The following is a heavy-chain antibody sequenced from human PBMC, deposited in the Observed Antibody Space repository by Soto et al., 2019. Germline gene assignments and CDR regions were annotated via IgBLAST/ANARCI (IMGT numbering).Heavy chain of an antibody. V-gene: IGHV4-4*02. CDR1: GGSISSSNW. CDR2: IYHSGST. D-gene: IGHD2-21*01. Sequence: SETLSLTCAVSGGSISSSNWWSWVRQPPGKGLEWIGEIYHSGSTNYNPSLKSRVTISVDKSKNQFSLKLSSVTAADTAVYYCASGGVPVINYYYGMDVWGQGTTVTVSS. J-gene: IGHJ6*02. CDR3: ASGGVPVINYYYGMDV.